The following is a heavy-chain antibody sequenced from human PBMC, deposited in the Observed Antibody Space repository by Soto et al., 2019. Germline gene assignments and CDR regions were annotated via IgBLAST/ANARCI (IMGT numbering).Heavy chain of an antibody. V-gene: IGHV3-21*01. CDR3: ARDGAGTSGYYYYYYGMDV. CDR1: GFTFSSYS. Sequence: PGGSLRLSCAASGFTFSSYSMNWVRQAPGKGLEWVSSISSSSSYIYYADSVKGRFTISRDNAKSSLYPQMNSLRAEDTAVYYCARDGAGTSGYYYYYYGMDVWGQGTTVTVSS. D-gene: IGHD1-7*01. J-gene: IGHJ6*02. CDR2: ISSSSSYI.